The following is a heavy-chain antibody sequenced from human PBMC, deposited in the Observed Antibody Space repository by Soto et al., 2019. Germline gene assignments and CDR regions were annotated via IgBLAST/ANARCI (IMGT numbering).Heavy chain of an antibody. Sequence: SVKVSCKASGGTFSSYAISWVRQAPGQGLEWMGGIIPIFGTANYAQKFQGRVTITADKSTSTAYMELSSLRSEDTAVYYCARLGNDSSGYLSPYFDYWGQGTLVTVS. CDR3: ARLGNDSSGYLSPYFDY. D-gene: IGHD3-22*01. J-gene: IGHJ4*02. CDR1: GGTFSSYA. V-gene: IGHV1-69*06. CDR2: IIPIFGTA.